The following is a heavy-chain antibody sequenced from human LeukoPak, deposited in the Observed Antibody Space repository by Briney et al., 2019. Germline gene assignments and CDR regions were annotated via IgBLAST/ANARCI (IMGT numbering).Heavy chain of an antibody. Sequence: PSETLSLTCTVSGASISSGIYYFSWVRQPPGKGLECIGYIYYSGTTYYSPSLKSRVTISIDTSKNQFFLKMDSVTAADTAVYYCARRPYLIPGYFDLWGRGTLVTVSS. J-gene: IGHJ2*01. D-gene: IGHD2-8*01. CDR3: ARRPYLIPGYFDL. V-gene: IGHV4-30-4*02. CDR1: GASISSGIYY. CDR2: IYYSGTT.